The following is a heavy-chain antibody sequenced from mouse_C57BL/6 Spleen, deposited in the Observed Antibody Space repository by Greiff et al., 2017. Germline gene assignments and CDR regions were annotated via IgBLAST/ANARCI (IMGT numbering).Heavy chain of an antibody. CDR2: IYPGDGDT. J-gene: IGHJ1*03. D-gene: IGHD1-1*01. CDR1: GYAFSSSW. Sequence: QVQLQQSGPELVKPGASVKISCKASGYAFSSSWMNWVKQRPGTGLEWIGRIYPGDGDTNYNGKFKGKATLTADKSSSTAYMQLSSLTSEDSAVYFCARRGGSSLYWYFDVWGTGTTVTVSS. CDR3: ARRGGSSLYWYFDV. V-gene: IGHV1-82*01.